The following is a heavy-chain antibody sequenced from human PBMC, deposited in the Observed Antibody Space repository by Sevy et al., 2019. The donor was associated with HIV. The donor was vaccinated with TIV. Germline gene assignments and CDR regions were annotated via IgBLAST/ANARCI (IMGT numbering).Heavy chain of an antibody. CDR3: ARVAVEYCTNDCYHRFDH. J-gene: IGHJ4*02. CDR1: GFTFPIYS. CDR2: ISYDGNYK. Sequence: GGSLRLSCVASGFTFPIYSVLWVRQAPGKGLEWLTLISYDGNYKYYADSVKGRFTISRDNSNNILYLQMSSLRVVDTALYFCARVAVEYCTNDCYHRFDHWGLGTLVTVSS. D-gene: IGHD2-8*01. V-gene: IGHV3-30*04.